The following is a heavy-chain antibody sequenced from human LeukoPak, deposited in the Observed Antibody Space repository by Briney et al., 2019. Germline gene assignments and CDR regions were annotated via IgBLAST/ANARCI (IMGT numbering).Heavy chain of an antibody. V-gene: IGHV1-18*01. J-gene: IGHJ6*03. D-gene: IGHD3-3*01. CDR2: YNGNT. Sequence: YNGNTNYAQKLQGRVTMTTDTSTSTAYMELRSLRSDDTAVYYCARVPMFDFWSGYYNMDVWGKGTTVTVSS. CDR3: ARVPMFDFWSGYYNMDV.